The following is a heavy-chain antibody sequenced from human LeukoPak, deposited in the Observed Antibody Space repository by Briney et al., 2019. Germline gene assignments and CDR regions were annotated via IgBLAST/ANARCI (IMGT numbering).Heavy chain of an antibody. V-gene: IGHV3-21*01. CDR3: AREYYASGTPTIDN. CDR1: GFTFSRYC. Sequence: PGGSLRLSCSASGFTFSRYCMMWVRQAPGKGLEWVSCISSSSSFMYYTGSVKGRFPISRDNAKNSLYLQMNSLRAEDAAVYYCAREYYASGTPTIDNWGQGTLVTVSS. CDR2: ISSSSSFM. D-gene: IGHD3-10*01. J-gene: IGHJ4*02.